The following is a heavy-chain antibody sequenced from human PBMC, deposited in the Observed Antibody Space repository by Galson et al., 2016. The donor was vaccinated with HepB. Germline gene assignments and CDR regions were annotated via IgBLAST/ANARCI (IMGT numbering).Heavy chain of an antibody. Sequence: VRQAPGQGLEWMGGIIPILNTAKYAQKFQGRVTTTADESSSTAYMELSSLRSEDTAVYYCARADSSSYGYYFQHWGQGTLVTVSS. V-gene: IGHV1-69*01. J-gene: IGHJ1*01. D-gene: IGHD3-22*01. CDR3: ARADSSSYGYYFQH. CDR2: IIPILNTA.